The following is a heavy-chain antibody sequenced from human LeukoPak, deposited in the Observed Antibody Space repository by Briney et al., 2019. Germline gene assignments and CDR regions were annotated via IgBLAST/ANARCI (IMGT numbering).Heavy chain of an antibody. Sequence: GGSLRLSCAASGFTVSSNYMSWVRQAPGKGLEWVAFIRYDGSNKYYADSVKGRFTISRDNFKNTLYLQMHSLRADDTGVYYCAKGGPPDIEEIAFDPWGQGTLVTVSS. V-gene: IGHV3-30*02. CDR1: GFTVSSNY. CDR3: AKGGPPDIEEIAFDP. D-gene: IGHD5-12*01. J-gene: IGHJ5*02. CDR2: IRYDGSNK.